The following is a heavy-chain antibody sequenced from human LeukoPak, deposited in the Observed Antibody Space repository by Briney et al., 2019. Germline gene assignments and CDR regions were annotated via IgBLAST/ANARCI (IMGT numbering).Heavy chain of an antibody. J-gene: IGHJ4*02. Sequence: GGSLRLSCAASGFTFSSYWMSWVRQAPGKGLEWVANIKQDGSEKYYVDSVKGRFTISRDNAKNSLYLQMNSLRAEDTALYYCAKDISVAVAGIAPLFDYWGQGTLVTVSS. CDR1: GFTFSSYW. D-gene: IGHD6-19*01. CDR2: IKQDGSEK. CDR3: AKDISVAVAGIAPLFDY. V-gene: IGHV3-7*03.